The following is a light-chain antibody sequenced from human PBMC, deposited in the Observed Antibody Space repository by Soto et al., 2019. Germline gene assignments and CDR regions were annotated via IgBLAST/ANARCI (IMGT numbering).Light chain of an antibody. Sequence: QSVLTQPASVSGSPGQSITISCTGTSNDVGVYNSVSWYQYHPGTVPSLLIFAVSDRPSGVSNRFSGSKSGNTASLTISGLQAKDEAPYFFTSYVSAATDVYGTSPKVTV. CDR2: AVS. CDR3: TSYVSAATDV. V-gene: IGLV2-14*01. J-gene: IGLJ1*01. CDR1: SNDVGVYNS.